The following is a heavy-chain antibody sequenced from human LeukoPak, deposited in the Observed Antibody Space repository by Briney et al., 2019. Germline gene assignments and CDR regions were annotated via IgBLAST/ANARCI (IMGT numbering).Heavy chain of an antibody. CDR3: AKGGQNFDFWRFDY. CDR2: ISGSGGAT. Sequence: GGSLRLSCAASGLSFSNYAMNWVRQAPGKGLEWVSSISGSGGATYYADFVKGRATISRDNSKHIVYLQLGSLRAEDTAVYFCAKGGQNFDFWRFDYWGQGTLVTVSS. J-gene: IGHJ4*02. D-gene: IGHD3-3*01. CDR1: GLSFSNYA. V-gene: IGHV3-23*01.